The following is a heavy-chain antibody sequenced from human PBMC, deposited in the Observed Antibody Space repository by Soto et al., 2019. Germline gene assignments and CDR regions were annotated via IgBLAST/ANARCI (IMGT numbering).Heavy chain of an antibody. CDR3: ARKILGSTSRPNYWYFDV. Sequence: EVQLLESGGGLVQPGGSLRLSCAGSGFTFINYAMNWVRQVPGKGLEWVSSIGGGGDAAFFPDSVRGRFTISRDNSKNTVTLQMNSLGVDDTAVYYCARKILGSTSRPNYWYFDVWGRGTLVTVSS. J-gene: IGHJ2*01. V-gene: IGHV3-23*01. CDR2: IGGGGDAA. D-gene: IGHD3-16*01. CDR1: GFTFINYA.